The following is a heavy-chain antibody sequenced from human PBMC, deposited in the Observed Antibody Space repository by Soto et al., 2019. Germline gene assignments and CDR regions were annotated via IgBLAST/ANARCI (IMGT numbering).Heavy chain of an antibody. CDR1: GYSFTSYW. CDR3: ARRAHYYDSSGYYNYYYGMDV. CDR2: IYPGDSDS. V-gene: IGHV5-51*01. D-gene: IGHD3-22*01. Sequence: PGESLKFSFKGSGYSFTSYWIGWVRQIPGKGLEWMGIIYPGDSDSRYSPSFQGQVTISADKSISTAYLQWRSLKGSGTAMYYCARRAHYYDSSGYYNYYYGMDVWGQGTTVTVSS. J-gene: IGHJ6*02.